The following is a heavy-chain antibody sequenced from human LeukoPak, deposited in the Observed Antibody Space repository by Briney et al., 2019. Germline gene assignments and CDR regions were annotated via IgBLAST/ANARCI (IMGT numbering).Heavy chain of an antibody. D-gene: IGHD3-22*01. CDR2: IWYDGSNK. J-gene: IGHJ3*01. Sequence: GGSLRLSCAVSGFTFSSYGMHWVRQAPGKGLEWVAVIWYDGSNKYYADSVKGRFTISRDNAKNSLYLQMNSLRVEDTAVYYCARYHVNYDSTWGQGTMVTVSS. V-gene: IGHV3-33*01. CDR3: ARYHVNYDST. CDR1: GFTFSSYG.